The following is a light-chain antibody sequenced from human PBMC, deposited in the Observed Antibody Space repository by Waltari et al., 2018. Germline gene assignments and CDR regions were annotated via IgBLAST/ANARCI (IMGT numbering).Light chain of an antibody. CDR1: QGVGKY. CDR2: HAS. J-gene: IGKJ1*01. Sequence: EIVLTQSPGTLSLSPGERATLSCRASQGVGKYLAWYQQRPGQAPRLLLYHASIRATGSPDRFSGSGFGTDFSLTISRLEPEDFEVYYCQKYDFLPATFGQGTTVEIK. V-gene: IGKV3-20*01. CDR3: QKYDFLPAT.